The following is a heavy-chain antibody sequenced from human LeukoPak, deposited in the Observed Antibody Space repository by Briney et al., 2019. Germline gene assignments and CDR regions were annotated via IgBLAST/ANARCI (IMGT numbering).Heavy chain of an antibody. CDR1: GFTFSSYE. V-gene: IGHV3-48*03. J-gene: IGHJ6*04. D-gene: IGHD6-19*01. CDR3: AREAVARNYYYYYGMDV. CDR2: ISSSGSTI. Sequence: GGSLRLSCAASGFTFSSYEMNWVRQVPGKGLEWVSYISSSGSTIYYADSVKGRFTISRDNAKNSLYLQMNSLRAEDTAVYYCAREAVARNYYYYYGMDVWGKGTTVTVSS.